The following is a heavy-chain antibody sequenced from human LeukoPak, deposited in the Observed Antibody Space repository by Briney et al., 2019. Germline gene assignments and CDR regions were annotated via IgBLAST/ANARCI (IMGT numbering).Heavy chain of an antibody. CDR1: GFTVSNNY. Sequence: AGGSLRLSCAASGFTVSNNYMAWVRQAPGKGLEWVSAISGSGGSTYYADSVKGRFTISRDNSKNTLYLQMNSLRAEDTAVYYCAKDSSSYYYDSGGYYVDYWGQGTLVTVSS. D-gene: IGHD3-22*01. J-gene: IGHJ4*02. CDR3: AKDSSSYYYDSGGYYVDY. CDR2: ISGSGGST. V-gene: IGHV3-23*01.